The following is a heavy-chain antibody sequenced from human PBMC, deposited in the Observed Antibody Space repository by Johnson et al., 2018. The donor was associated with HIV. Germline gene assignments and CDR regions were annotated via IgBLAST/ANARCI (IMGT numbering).Heavy chain of an antibody. V-gene: IGHV3-30*02. CDR2: IRYDGSYK. CDR1: GFTFSTYG. CDR3: ARDLRIYDAFDI. J-gene: IGHJ3*02. Sequence: QVQLVESGGGVVQPGRSLRLSCAASGFTFSTYGMHWVRQAPGKGLEWVAFIRYDGSYKYFADSVKGRFTISRDNSKNTLYMQMNSLRAEDTAVYYCARDLRIYDAFDIWGQGTMVTVSS. D-gene: IGHD3-10*01.